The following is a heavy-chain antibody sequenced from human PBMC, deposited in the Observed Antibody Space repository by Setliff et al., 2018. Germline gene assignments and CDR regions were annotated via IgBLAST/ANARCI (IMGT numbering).Heavy chain of an antibody. CDR3: ARHYSFRVVITSKRGWFDP. D-gene: IGHD2-21*01. CDR1: GGAVSGDY. J-gene: IGHJ5*02. CDR2: INYSGST. V-gene: IGHV4-59*02. Sequence: LSLTCSVSGGAVSGDYWTWIRQPPGKGLEYIGYINYSGSTNYNPSLKSRVTISGDTSKNQVSLRLASVTAADTATYFCARHYSFRVVITSKRGWFDPWGQGTQVTVSS.